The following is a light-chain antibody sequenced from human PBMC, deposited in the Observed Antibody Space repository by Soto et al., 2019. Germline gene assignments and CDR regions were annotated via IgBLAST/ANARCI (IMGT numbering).Light chain of an antibody. J-gene: IGKJ4*01. CDR1: QGVSSA. V-gene: IGKV1D-13*01. Sequence: AIQLPQSPSSLSASVGDRVTITCRASQGVSSALAWYQQRPGKAPNLLIYYASSLESGVPSRFSGSGSGTDFTLTISSLQPEDFATYYCQQFNNFPVTFGGGTKVDI. CDR3: QQFNNFPVT. CDR2: YAS.